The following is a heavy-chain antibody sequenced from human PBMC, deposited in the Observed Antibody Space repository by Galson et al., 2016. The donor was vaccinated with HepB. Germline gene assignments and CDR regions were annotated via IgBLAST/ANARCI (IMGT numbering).Heavy chain of an antibody. CDR1: AGSISSGGYY. V-gene: IGHV4-31*03. CDR2: IKHSGTT. J-gene: IGHJ3*02. CDR3: ARVSGNAFDI. Sequence: TLSLTCSVSAGSISSGGYYWSWIRQHPGKGLEWIGYIKHSGTTDYNPSLSSRAAISVDTSKNQFSLEVSSVTAADTAVYYCARVSGNAFDIWGHGTMVTVSS.